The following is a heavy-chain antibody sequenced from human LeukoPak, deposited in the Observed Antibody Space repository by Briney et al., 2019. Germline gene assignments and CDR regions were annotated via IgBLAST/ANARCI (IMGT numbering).Heavy chain of an antibody. CDR2: IYHSGTT. Sequence: PSETLSLTCAVSGYSISSGYFWGWVRQPPGKGLEYLGTIYHSGTTYYNPSLKSRVTISVDTSNNQVSLTVTSVTAADTAVYYCGREVGGYARRIDHWGPGTLVPVSS. J-gene: IGHJ4*02. D-gene: IGHD5-12*01. CDR1: GYSISSGYF. CDR3: GREVGGYARRIDH. V-gene: IGHV4-38-2*02.